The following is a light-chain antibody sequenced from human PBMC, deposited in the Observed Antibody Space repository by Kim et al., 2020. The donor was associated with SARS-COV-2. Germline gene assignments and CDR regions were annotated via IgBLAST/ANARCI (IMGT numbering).Light chain of an antibody. V-gene: IGLV3-19*01. CDR3: NSRDSNDNVV. Sequence: VALGQNVRITCQGDSLRSYYATWYQQKPGQAPILVIYGKNNRPSGIPDRFSGSSSGNTASLTITGTQAGDEAAYYCNSRDSNDNVVFGGGTQLTVL. CDR2: GKN. J-gene: IGLJ2*01. CDR1: SLRSYY.